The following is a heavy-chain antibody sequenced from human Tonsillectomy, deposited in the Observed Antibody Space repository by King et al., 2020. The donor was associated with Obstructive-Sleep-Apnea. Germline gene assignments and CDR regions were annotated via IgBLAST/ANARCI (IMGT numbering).Heavy chain of an antibody. V-gene: IGHV3-9*01. Sequence: VQLVESGGGLVQPGRSLRLSCVASGFTFDDYAMHWVRQAPGKGLEWVSGISWNCGSIGYMDFVKGRFTISSDNDKKSLYLQMNSLRVEDTALYYCAKDKDSSCWYADYWGQGTLVTVSS. CDR1: GFTFDDYA. CDR3: AKDKDSSCWYADY. J-gene: IGHJ4*02. D-gene: IGHD6-19*01. CDR2: ISWNCGSI.